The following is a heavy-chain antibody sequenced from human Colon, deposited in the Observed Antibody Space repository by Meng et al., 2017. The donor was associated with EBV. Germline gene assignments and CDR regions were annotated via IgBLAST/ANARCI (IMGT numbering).Heavy chain of an antibody. CDR3: ARLYPPDQWLLTSDTSEY. V-gene: IGHV4-34*01. CDR1: VGSCMGHS. CDR2: INHSGST. J-gene: IGHJ4*02. Sequence: GLLQLVASVPFKPPLNLSLTRAVYVGSCMGHSWPWIRQPPWKGLEWFGEINHSGSTNYNPSLKSRVTISTDTSKNQFSLKVKSVTAADTAVYFCARLYPPDQWLLTSDTSEYWGQGTLVTVSS. D-gene: IGHD6-19*01.